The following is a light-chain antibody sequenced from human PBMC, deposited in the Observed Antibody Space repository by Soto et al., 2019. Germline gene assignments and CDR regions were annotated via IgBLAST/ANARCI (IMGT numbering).Light chain of an antibody. J-gene: IGLJ1*01. CDR2: ENG. CDR1: PLNIGSNY. Sequence: SALTPTPSAAVSPGPVVTSSGNGSPLNIGSNYGFWYQQLPGMAPKLIIFENGQRPSGVPDRFSGAKSGTSASLASTGLRPEDEADYYCATWDDGLSGYVFATGTKVTVL. V-gene: IGLV1-47*01. CDR3: ATWDDGLSGYV.